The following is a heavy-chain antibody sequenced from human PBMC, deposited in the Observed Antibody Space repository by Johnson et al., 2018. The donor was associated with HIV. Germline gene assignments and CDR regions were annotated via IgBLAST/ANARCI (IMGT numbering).Heavy chain of an antibody. J-gene: IGHJ3*02. Sequence: QVQLVESGGGVVQPGRSLRLSCVGSAFTFSSYAMHWVLHAPRKVLEWVAVISFDGSNKYYADSVKGRFTIYRDNSKNTLYLQMNSLRAEDTAVYYCARDNIVLMVGGAFDIWGQGTMVTVSS. CDR3: ARDNIVLMVGGAFDI. V-gene: IGHV3-30-3*01. CDR1: AFTFSSYA. CDR2: ISFDGSNK. D-gene: IGHD2-8*01.